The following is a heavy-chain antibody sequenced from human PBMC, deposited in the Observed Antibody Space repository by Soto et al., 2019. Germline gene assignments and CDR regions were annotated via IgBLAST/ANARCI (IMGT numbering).Heavy chain of an antibody. CDR1: GGSVSSYY. CDR2: IYYSGST. V-gene: IGHV4-59*02. CDR3: AKSPCYKDNWFDP. J-gene: IGHJ5*02. D-gene: IGHD2-2*02. Sequence: SETLSLTCTVSGGSVSSYYWSWIRQPPGKGLEWIGYIYYSGSTNYNPSLRGRVTISIDTSKNQFSLKLSSVAAADTAIYYCAKSPCYKDNWFDPWGQGTLVTVSS.